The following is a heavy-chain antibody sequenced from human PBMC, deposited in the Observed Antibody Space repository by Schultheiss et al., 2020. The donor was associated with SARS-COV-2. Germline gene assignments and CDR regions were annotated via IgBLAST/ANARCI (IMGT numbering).Heavy chain of an antibody. V-gene: IGHV4-61*08. CDR1: GGSISSGDSS. J-gene: IGHJ3*02. CDR3: ARGPLHYDSLTGYYPLVFDI. Sequence: SETLSLTCAVSGGSISSGDSSWSWIRQPPGKGLEWIGNIYYMGSINYNPSLKSRVTISLDTSKNQFALKLSSVTAADTAVYYCARGPLHYDSLTGYYPLVFDIWGQGTMVTVSS. D-gene: IGHD3-9*01. CDR2: IYYMGSI.